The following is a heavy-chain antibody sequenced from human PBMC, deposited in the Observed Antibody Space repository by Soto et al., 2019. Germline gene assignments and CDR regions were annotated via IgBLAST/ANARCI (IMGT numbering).Heavy chain of an antibody. V-gene: IGHV3-21*01. Sequence: PGGSLRLSCAASGFTFSSYSMNWVRQAPGKGLEWVSSISSSSSYIYYADSVKGRFTISRDNAKNSLYLQMNSLRAEDTAVYYCARGPTVTTEPHNRPEARVPDYYYYGMDVWGQGTTVTVSS. D-gene: IGHD4-17*01. CDR3: ARGPTVTTEPHNRPEARVPDYYYYGMDV. CDR2: ISSSSSYI. J-gene: IGHJ6*02. CDR1: GFTFSSYS.